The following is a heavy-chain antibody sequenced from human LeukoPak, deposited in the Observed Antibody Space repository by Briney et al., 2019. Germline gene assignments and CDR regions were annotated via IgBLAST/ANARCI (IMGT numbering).Heavy chain of an antibody. J-gene: IGHJ6*02. V-gene: IGHV4-59*01. CDR1: GGSISHYY. CDR2: IYYSGTT. CDR3: AREDPQTTVPEGMDV. D-gene: IGHD4-17*01. Sequence: SETLALTCTVSGGSISHYYWSWIRQSPGKGLEWIGYIYYSGTTNYNPSLKSRVTISVDTSRNQFSLQLRSVSAADTAVYYCAREDPQTTVPEGMDVWGQGTTVIVSS.